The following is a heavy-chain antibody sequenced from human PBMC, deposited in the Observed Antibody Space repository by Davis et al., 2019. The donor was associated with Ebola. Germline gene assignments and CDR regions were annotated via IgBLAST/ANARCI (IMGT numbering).Heavy chain of an antibody. CDR1: GYSFTTYG. CDR3: ARVVDTWRVVDDY. Sequence: ASVTVSCKTSGYSFTTYGITWVRQAPGQGLEWMGWIAAYNGYTNYVQKFQGRVTMTIDTSASTAYMELRSLRSDDTAVYYCARVVDTWRVVDDYWGQGTLVTVSS. J-gene: IGHJ4*02. CDR2: IAAYNGYT. D-gene: IGHD2-15*01. V-gene: IGHV1-18*01.